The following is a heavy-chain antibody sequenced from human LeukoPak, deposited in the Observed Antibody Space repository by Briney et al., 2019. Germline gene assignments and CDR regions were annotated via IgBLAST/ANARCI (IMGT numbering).Heavy chain of an antibody. Sequence: GASVKVSCKASGYTFTSSYMHWVRQAPGQGLEWMGIINPSGGSTTYAQKFQGRVTMTRDTSTSTVYMELSSLRSDDTAVYYCARDMPFGVYWGQGTLVTVSS. D-gene: IGHD3-16*01. CDR2: INPSGGST. J-gene: IGHJ4*02. V-gene: IGHV1-46*01. CDR1: GYTFTSSY. CDR3: ARDMPFGVY.